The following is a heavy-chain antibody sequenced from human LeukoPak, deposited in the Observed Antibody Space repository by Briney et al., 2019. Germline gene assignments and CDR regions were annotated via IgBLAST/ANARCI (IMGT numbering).Heavy chain of an antibody. CDR2: ISSSSSYT. Sequence: PGGSLRLSCAASGFTFTDYYMSWIRQAPGKGLEWVSYISSSSSYTNYAETVKGRFTISRDTAKNSLYMQMNSLRAEDTAVYYCASSMARNGYFDYWGQGTLVTVSS. CDR3: ASSMARNGYFDY. CDR1: GFTFTDYY. V-gene: IGHV3-11*06. J-gene: IGHJ4*02. D-gene: IGHD2/OR15-2a*01.